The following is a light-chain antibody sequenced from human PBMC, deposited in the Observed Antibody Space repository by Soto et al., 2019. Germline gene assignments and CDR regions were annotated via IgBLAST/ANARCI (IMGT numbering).Light chain of an antibody. CDR1: SSDIGSYNL. Sequence: QSVLSQPASVSGSPGQSATISCTGTSSDIGSYNLVSWYHHHPGQAPKLVIYEVNKRPSVDSNRFSGSKSGNTASLTIAGLQPEDEGEYYCCSYAGGRTFVVFGGGTKLTVL. CDR2: EVN. J-gene: IGLJ3*02. V-gene: IGLV2-23*02. CDR3: CSYAGGRTFVV.